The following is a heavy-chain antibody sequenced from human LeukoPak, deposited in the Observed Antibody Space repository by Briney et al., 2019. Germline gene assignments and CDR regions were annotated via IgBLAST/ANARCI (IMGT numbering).Heavy chain of an antibody. CDR3: ARAHDFWSGSNWFDP. D-gene: IGHD3-3*01. V-gene: IGHV1-2*02. CDR1: GGTFSSNT. J-gene: IGHJ5*02. Sequence: ASVKVSCKASGGTFSSNTISWVRQAPGQGLEWMGWINPNSGGTNYAQKFQGRVTMTRDTSISTAYMELSRLRSDDTAVYYCARAHDFWSGSNWFDPWGQGTLVTVSS. CDR2: INPNSGGT.